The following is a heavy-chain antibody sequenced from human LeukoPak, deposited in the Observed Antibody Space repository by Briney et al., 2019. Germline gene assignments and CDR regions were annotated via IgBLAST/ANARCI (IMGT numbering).Heavy chain of an antibody. CDR3: ARDRGPYYYYYMDV. Sequence: EGSLRLSCAASAFPFWNYWMSWVRQAPGKGLEWVANIRHDGSEKNYVDSVKGRFTISRDNAKDLLYLQLNSLRAEDTAVYYCARDRGPYYYYYMDVWGKGTTVTVSS. CDR1: AFPFWNYW. V-gene: IGHV3-7*01. J-gene: IGHJ6*03. D-gene: IGHD3-10*01. CDR2: IRHDGSEK.